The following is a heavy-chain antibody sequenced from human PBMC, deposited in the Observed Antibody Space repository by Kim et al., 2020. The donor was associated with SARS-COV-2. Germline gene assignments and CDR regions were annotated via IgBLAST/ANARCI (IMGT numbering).Heavy chain of an antibody. D-gene: IGHD2-15*01. CDR2: IYYSGTT. J-gene: IGHJ5*02. CDR3: ASGSGGSSSNWFDT. Sequence: SETLSLTCTVSGGPMSSYYWTWIRQPPGKGPEWIGYIYYSGTTKYNPSLKSRVTISVDTSKNQFSLKLTSVTAADTAVYYCASGSGGSSSNWFDTWGQGTPVTVSS. V-gene: IGHV4-59*01. CDR1: GGPMSSYY.